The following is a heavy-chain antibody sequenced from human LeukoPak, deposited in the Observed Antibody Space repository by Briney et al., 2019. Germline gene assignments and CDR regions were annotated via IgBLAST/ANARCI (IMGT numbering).Heavy chain of an antibody. CDR3: ARDTSDYGLDY. CDR2: IWYDGSNK. J-gene: IGHJ4*02. CDR1: GFTFSSCG. V-gene: IGHV3-33*01. D-gene: IGHD4-17*01. Sequence: PGGSLRLSCAASGFTFSSCGMHWVRQAPGKGLEWVAVIWYDGSNKYYADSVKGRFTISRDNSKNTLYLQMNSLRAEDTAVYYCARDTSDYGLDYWGQGTLVTVSS.